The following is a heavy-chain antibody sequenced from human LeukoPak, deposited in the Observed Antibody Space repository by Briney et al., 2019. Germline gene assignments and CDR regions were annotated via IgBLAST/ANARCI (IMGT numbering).Heavy chain of an antibody. CDR2: INPNGGGR. CDR1: GYTFTGYY. J-gene: IGHJ5*02. D-gene: IGHD6-19*01. Sequence: GASVKVSCKASGYTFTGYYLHWVRQAPGQGLEWMGWINPNGGGREYAQKFQGRVNMTRDTAISTAYMELSRLRSDDTAVYYCARVYTQWLVRGWFDPWGQGTLVTVSS. V-gene: IGHV1-2*02. CDR3: ARVYTQWLVRGWFDP.